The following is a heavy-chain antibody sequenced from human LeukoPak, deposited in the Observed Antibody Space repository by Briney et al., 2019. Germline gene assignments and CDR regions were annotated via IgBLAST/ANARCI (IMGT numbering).Heavy chain of an antibody. Sequence: GGSLRLSCAASGFTFSSNWMSWVRQAPGKGLEWVAHINQDGSEKYYVDSAKGRFTISRDSAKNSLYLQMNSLRVEDTAVYYCARGDRGPPPWGQGTLATVSS. CDR3: ARGDRGPPP. CDR1: GFTFSSNW. CDR2: INQDGSEK. J-gene: IGHJ5*02. D-gene: IGHD3-10*01. V-gene: IGHV3-7*01.